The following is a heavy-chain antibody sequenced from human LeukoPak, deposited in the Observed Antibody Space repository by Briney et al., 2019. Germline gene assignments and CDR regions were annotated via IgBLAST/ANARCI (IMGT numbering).Heavy chain of an antibody. CDR2: INSDGSST. J-gene: IGHJ4*02. CDR3: ARRRSSGWLN. V-gene: IGHV3-74*01. D-gene: IGHD6-19*01. CDR1: GFTFSSYW. Sequence: GGSLRLSCAASGFTFSSYWMHWVRQAPGMGLVWVSRINSDGSSTSYADSVKGRFTISRDNAKNTLYLQMNSLRAEDTAVYYCARRRSSGWLNWGQGTLVTVSS.